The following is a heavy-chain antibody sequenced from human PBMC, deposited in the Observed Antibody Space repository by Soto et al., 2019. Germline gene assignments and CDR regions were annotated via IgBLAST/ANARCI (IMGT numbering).Heavy chain of an antibody. J-gene: IGHJ4*02. CDR2: ISSTTNYI. V-gene: IGHV3-21*06. CDR1: GFTFTSYS. Sequence: GGSLRLSCAASGFTFTSYSMNWVRQAPGKGLEWVSSISSTTNYIYYGDSMKGRFTISRDNAKNSLYLEMNSLRAEDTAVYYCARESEDLTSNFDYWGQGTLVTVSS. CDR3: ARESEDLTSNFDY.